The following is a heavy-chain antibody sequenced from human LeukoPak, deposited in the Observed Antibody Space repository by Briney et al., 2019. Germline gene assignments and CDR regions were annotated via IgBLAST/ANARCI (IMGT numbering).Heavy chain of an antibody. J-gene: IGHJ4*02. CDR1: GYTFTKFG. CDR2: FSAYNGNT. CDR3: ARDYPQYRNRGYSGYGTFDY. D-gene: IGHD5-12*01. Sequence: ASVKVSCKASGYTFTKFGVSWLRQAPGQGLEWLGWFSAYNGNTNYAQNFQGRVTLTTDTSTSTAYLELTSLRSDDTAVYFCARDYPQYRNRGYSGYGTFDYWGQGTLVNLSS. V-gene: IGHV1-18*01.